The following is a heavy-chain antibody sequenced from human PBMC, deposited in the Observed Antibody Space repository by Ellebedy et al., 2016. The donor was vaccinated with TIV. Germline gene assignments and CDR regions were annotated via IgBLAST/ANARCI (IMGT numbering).Heavy chain of an antibody. V-gene: IGHV3-7*01. D-gene: IGHD6-19*01. Sequence: GESLKISCAASGFTFSSYWMTWVRQAPGKGLEWVANIRQDGSRVNYVDSVKGRFTISRDNAKNSLHLQMNGLRAEDTAGYYCARDIKGGYSSGWWAIDYWGQGTLVTVSS. CDR1: GFTFSSYW. CDR3: ARDIKGGYSSGWWAIDY. J-gene: IGHJ4*02. CDR2: IRQDGSRV.